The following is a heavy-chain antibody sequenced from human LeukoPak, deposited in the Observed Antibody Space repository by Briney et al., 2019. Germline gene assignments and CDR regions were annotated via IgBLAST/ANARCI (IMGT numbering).Heavy chain of an antibody. J-gene: IGHJ5*02. D-gene: IGHD2-2*01. CDR3: ARAPGYCSSTSCGNWFDP. Sequence: SETLSLTCTVSGGSISSGSYYWSWIRQPAGKGLEWIGRIYTSGSTNYNPSLKSRVTMSVDTSKNQFSLKLSSVTAADTAVYYCARAPGYCSSTSCGNWFDPWGQGTLVTASS. CDR1: GGSISSGSYY. CDR2: IYTSGST. V-gene: IGHV4-61*02.